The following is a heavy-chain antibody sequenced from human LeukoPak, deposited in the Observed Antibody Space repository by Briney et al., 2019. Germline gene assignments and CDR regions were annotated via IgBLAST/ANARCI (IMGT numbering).Heavy chain of an antibody. CDR3: ARLMPYDTREYLFDR. CDR2: FYIRGNT. CDR1: GVSISDYY. Sequence: PSETLSLTCTVSGVSISDYYWSWIRQPPRKGLEWLGRFYIRGNTKYNPSLNSRVTMSLDTSQSQFSLKLRSVTAADTAVYYCARLMPYDTREYLFDRWGRGTLVAVSS. J-gene: IGHJ4*02. V-gene: IGHV4-4*07. D-gene: IGHD3-22*01.